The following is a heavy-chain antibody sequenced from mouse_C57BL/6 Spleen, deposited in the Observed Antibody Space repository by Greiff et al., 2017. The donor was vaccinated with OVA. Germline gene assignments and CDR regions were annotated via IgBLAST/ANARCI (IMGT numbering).Heavy chain of an antibody. Sequence: EVQVVESGGGLVQPGGSLSLSCAASGFTFTDYYMSWVRQPPGKALEWLGFIRNKANGYTTEYSASVKGRFTISRDNSQSILYLQMNAMRAEDSATYYCARPYSNYEAWFAYWGQGTLVTVSA. CDR2: IRNKANGYTT. CDR1: GFTFTDYY. J-gene: IGHJ3*01. CDR3: ARPYSNYEAWFAY. V-gene: IGHV7-3*01. D-gene: IGHD2-5*01.